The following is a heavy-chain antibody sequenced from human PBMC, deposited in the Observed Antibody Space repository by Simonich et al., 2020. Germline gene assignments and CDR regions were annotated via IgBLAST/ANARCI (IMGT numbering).Heavy chain of an antibody. CDR1: GFTFSSYA. D-gene: IGHD6-6*01. CDR2: ISYDGSNK. V-gene: IGHV3-30*07. CDR3: ARDLGSSYYFDY. J-gene: IGHJ4*02. Sequence: GGGVVQPGRSLRLSCAASGFTFSSYAMHWVRQAPGKGLEWVAVISYDGSNKYYADSVKGRFTISRDNSKKTLYLQMNSLRAEDTAVYYCARDLGSSYYFDYWGQGTLVTVSS.